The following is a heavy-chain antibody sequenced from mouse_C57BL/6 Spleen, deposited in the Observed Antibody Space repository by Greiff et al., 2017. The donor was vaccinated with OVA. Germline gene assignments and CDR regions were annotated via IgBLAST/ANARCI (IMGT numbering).Heavy chain of an antibody. V-gene: IGHV1-61*01. CDR3: ARGGTGGFAY. Sequence: QVQLQQPGAELVRPGSSVKLSCKASGYTFTSYWMDWVKQRPGQGLEWIGNIYPSDSETHYNQKFKDKATLTVDKSSSTAYMQLSSLTSEDSAVYYWARGGTGGFAYWGQGTLVTVSA. CDR2: IYPSDSET. J-gene: IGHJ3*01. CDR1: GYTFTSYW. D-gene: IGHD3-3*01.